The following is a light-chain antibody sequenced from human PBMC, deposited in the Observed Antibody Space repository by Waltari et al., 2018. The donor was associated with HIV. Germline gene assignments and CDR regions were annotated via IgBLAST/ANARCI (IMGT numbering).Light chain of an antibody. J-gene: IGLJ2*01. CDR2: QDS. CDR3: QAWDSSTVV. Sequence: SYELTQPPSVSVSPGQTASITSSGDKLGDKYACWYQQKPGQSPVLVIYQDSKRPSGIRERFSGSNSGNTATLTISGTQTLDEADYYCQAWDSSTVVFGGGTKLTVL. V-gene: IGLV3-1*01. CDR1: KLGDKY.